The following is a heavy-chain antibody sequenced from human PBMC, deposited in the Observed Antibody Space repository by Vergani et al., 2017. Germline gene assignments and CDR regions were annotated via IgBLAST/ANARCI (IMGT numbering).Heavy chain of an antibody. Sequence: QVQLVQSGAEVKKPGASVKVSCKASAYTFTSYGISWVRQAPGQGLEWMGWISAYNGHTNYAQKLQGRVTMTTDTSTSTAYMELRSLRSDDTAVYYCASSIAVAGPYGMDVWGQGTTVTVSS. CDR2: ISAYNGHT. V-gene: IGHV1-18*01. CDR1: AYTFTSYG. CDR3: ASSIAVAGPYGMDV. D-gene: IGHD6-19*01. J-gene: IGHJ6*02.